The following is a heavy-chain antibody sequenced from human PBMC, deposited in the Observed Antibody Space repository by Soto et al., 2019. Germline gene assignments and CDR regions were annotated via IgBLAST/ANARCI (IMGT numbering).Heavy chain of an antibody. CDR3: ASSFGAVEAAGTPPGY. CDR2: IYHSGST. Sequence: SETLSLTCAVSGGSISSSNWWSWVRQPPGKGLEWIGEIYHSGSTNYNPSLKSRVTISVDKSKNQFSLKLSSVTAADTAVYYCASSFGAVEAAGTPPGYWGQRTLVTVSS. J-gene: IGHJ4*02. D-gene: IGHD6-13*01. V-gene: IGHV4-4*02. CDR1: GGSISSSNW.